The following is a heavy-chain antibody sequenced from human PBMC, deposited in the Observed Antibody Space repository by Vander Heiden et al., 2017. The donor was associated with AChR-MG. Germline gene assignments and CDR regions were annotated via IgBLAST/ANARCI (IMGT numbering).Heavy chain of an antibody. D-gene: IGHD5-12*01. Sequence: QVQLQQWGAGLLKPSETLSLTCAVYGGSFSGYYWSWIRQPPGKGLEWIGEINHSGSTNYNPSLKSRVTISVDTSKNQFSLKLSSVTAADTAVYYCARGGGYSGYGPGDDAFDIWGQGTMVTVSS. CDR1: GGSFSGYY. CDR3: ARGGGYSGYGPGDDAFDI. V-gene: IGHV4-34*01. J-gene: IGHJ3*02. CDR2: INHSGST.